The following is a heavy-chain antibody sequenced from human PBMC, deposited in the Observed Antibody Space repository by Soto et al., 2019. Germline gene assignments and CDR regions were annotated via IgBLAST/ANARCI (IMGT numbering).Heavy chain of an antibody. D-gene: IGHD6-13*01. CDR1: GGTCSSYA. CDR2: IIPIFGTA. Sequence: SVKVSCKASGGTCSSYAISWVRQAPGQGLEWMGGIIPIFGTANYAQKFQGRVTITADESTSTAYMELSSLRSEYTAVYYCARVAAAVVSGMDVWGQGTTVTVSS. J-gene: IGHJ6*02. V-gene: IGHV1-69*13. CDR3: ARVAAAVVSGMDV.